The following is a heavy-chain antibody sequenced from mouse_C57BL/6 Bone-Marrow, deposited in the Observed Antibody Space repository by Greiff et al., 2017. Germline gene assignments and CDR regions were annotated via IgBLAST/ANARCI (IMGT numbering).Heavy chain of an antibody. D-gene: IGHD2-3*01. J-gene: IGHJ3*01. CDR1: GYPFTSYW. CDR2: IDPNSGGT. V-gene: IGHV1-72*01. Sequence: VQLQQPGAELVKPGASVKLSCKASGYPFTSYWMHWVKQRPGRGLEWIGRIDPNSGGTKYTEKFKSKATLTVDKHSSTAYMQLSSLTSEDSAVYYCARGLLRGVFAYWGQGTLVTVSA. CDR3: ARGLLRGVFAY.